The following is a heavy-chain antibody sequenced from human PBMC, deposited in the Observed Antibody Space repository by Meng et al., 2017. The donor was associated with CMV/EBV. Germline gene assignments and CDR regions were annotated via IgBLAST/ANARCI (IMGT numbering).Heavy chain of an antibody. CDR2: IYYRGRT. CDR3: ARVRSISNWFDP. Sequence: SETLSLTCTVSGGSIGRYYWTWIRQPPGKGLEWIGTIYYRGRTYYSPSLKSRVTISVDTSDNQFSLIVSSVTAADTAMYYCARVRSISNWFDPWGQGTLVTVSS. CDR1: GGSIGRYY. D-gene: IGHD3-3*02. J-gene: IGHJ5*02. V-gene: IGHV4-39*07.